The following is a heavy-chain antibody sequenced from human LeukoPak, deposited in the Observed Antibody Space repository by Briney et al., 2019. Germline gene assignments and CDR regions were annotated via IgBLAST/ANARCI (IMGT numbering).Heavy chain of an antibody. CDR3: ARVTAAAGTPDY. Sequence: SETLSLTCTVSGGSLTSYYWSWIRQPPGKGLEWIGYIYYSGSTNYNPALKSRVTISVDTSKNRISLKLSSVIAADTAVYYCARVTAAAGTPDYWGQGTLVTVSS. J-gene: IGHJ4*02. V-gene: IGHV4-59*01. CDR2: IYYSGST. CDR1: GGSLTSYY. D-gene: IGHD6-13*01.